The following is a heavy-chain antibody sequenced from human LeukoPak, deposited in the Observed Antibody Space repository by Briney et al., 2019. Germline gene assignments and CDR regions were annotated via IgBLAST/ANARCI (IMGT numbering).Heavy chain of an antibody. J-gene: IGHJ4*02. D-gene: IGHD4-17*01. Sequence: PGGSLRLSCAASGFTFSSYGMHWVRQAPGKGLEWVAVISYDGSNKYYADSVKGRFTISRDNSKNTLYLQMNSLRAEDTAVYYCARDGGYGDPAFDYWGQGTLVTVSS. V-gene: IGHV3-30*03. CDR2: ISYDGSNK. CDR3: ARDGGYGDPAFDY. CDR1: GFTFSSYG.